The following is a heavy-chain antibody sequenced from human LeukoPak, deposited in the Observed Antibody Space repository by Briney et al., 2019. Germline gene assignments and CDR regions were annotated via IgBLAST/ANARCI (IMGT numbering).Heavy chain of an antibody. V-gene: IGHV1-46*01. CDR1: GYTFSGYY. CDR2: INPSGGST. D-gene: IGHD2-21*02. CDR3: ARDFRCGGDRPPCAFDI. J-gene: IGHJ3*02. Sequence: ASVKVSCKASGYTFSGYYMHWVRQAPGQGLEWMGIINPSGGSTSYAQKFQGRVTMTRGMSTSTVYMELSSLRSEDTAVYYCARDFRCGGDRPPCAFDIWGQGTMVTVSS.